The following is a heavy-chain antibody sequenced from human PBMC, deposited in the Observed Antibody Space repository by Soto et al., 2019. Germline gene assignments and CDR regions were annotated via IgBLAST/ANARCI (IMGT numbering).Heavy chain of an antibody. CDR3: ARDGYHYYYGMDV. Sequence: GGSLRLSCAASGFTVSSNYMSWVRQAPVKGLEWVSVIYSGGSTYYADSVKGRFTISRDNSKNTLYLQMNSLRAEDTAVYYCARDGYHYYYGMDVWGQGTTVTVSS. V-gene: IGHV3-53*01. CDR1: GFTVSSNY. D-gene: IGHD6-13*01. J-gene: IGHJ6*02. CDR2: IYSGGST.